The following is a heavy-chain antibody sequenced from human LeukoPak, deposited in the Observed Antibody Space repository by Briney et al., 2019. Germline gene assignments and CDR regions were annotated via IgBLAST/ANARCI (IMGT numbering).Heavy chain of an antibody. Sequence: MPSETLSLTCTVSGGSISSYYWSWIRQPPGKGLDWIGYIYYSGSTNYNPSLKSRVTISVDTSKNQFSLKVTSVTAADTAVYYCARGLAPFDSWGQGTLVTVSS. CDR1: GGSISSYY. V-gene: IGHV4-59*01. CDR3: ARGLAPFDS. CDR2: IYYSGST. J-gene: IGHJ5*01.